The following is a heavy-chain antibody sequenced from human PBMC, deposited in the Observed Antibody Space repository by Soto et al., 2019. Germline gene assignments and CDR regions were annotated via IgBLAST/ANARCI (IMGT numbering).Heavy chain of an antibody. Sequence: EVQLLESGGGLVQPGGSLRLSCAASGFTFSSFAMTWVRQAPGNGLEWVSAISGSGDTTYYADSVKGRFTISRDNSKNTLSLQMNRLSADDTAVYYCAKGPEAHAIAVAGQFDYWGQGTLVTVSS. CDR3: AKGPEAHAIAVAGQFDY. D-gene: IGHD6-19*01. CDR2: ISGSGDTT. V-gene: IGHV3-23*01. CDR1: GFTFSSFA. J-gene: IGHJ4*02.